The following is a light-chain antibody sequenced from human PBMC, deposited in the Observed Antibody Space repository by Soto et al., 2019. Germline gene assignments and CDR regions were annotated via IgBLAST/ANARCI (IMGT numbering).Light chain of an antibody. V-gene: IGLV2-8*01. Sequence: QSVLTQPPSASGSPGQSVTISCTGTSSDIGGYDYVSWYQQHPGKAPELIIYEVNKRPSGVPDRFSGSKSGNTASLIVSGLQAEDEADYYCSSYAGSNNLVFAGGTQLTVL. CDR3: SSYAGSNNLV. J-gene: IGLJ7*01. CDR2: EVN. CDR1: SSDIGGYDY.